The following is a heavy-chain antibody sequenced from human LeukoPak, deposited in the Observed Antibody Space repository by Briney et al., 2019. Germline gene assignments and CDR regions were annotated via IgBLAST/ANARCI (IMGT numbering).Heavy chain of an antibody. V-gene: IGHV1-69*06. CDR1: GGTFSSYA. D-gene: IGHD3-22*01. CDR2: IIPIFGTA. Sequence: SVKVSCKASGGTFSSYAISWVRQAPGQGLEWMGGIIPIFGTANYAQKFQGRVTITADKSTSTAYMELSSLRSEDTAVYYCARDDSSGYYGIIGYWGQGTLVTVSS. CDR3: ARDDSSGYYGIIGY. J-gene: IGHJ4*02.